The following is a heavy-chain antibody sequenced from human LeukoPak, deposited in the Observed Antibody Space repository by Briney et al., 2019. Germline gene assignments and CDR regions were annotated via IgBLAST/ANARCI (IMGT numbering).Heavy chain of an antibody. D-gene: IGHD3-10*01. CDR3: ARPQVVVLNPFDY. Sequence: PGGSLRLSCAASGFTFSTYAMSWFRQAPGKGLEWVSAITGSADRTHYADSVKGRFTISRDNSKNIVYLQMNSLRAKDTAVYFCARPQVVVLNPFDYWGQGTLVTVSS. J-gene: IGHJ4*02. CDR1: GFTFSTYA. CDR2: ITGSADRT. V-gene: IGHV3-23*01.